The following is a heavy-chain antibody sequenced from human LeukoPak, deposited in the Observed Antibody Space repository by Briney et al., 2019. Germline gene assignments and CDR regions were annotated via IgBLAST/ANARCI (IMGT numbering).Heavy chain of an antibody. CDR1: GYTFTSYD. CDR3: ARALIAAAGTHYYYYYMDV. V-gene: IGHV1-8*03. J-gene: IGHJ6*03. D-gene: IGHD6-13*01. CDR2: MNPNSGNT. Sequence: ASVKVSCKASGYTFTSYDINWVRQATGQGLEWMGWMNPNSGNTGYAQKFQGRVTITRNTSISTAYMELSSPRSEDTAVYYCARALIAAAGTHYYYYYMDVWGKGTTVTVSS.